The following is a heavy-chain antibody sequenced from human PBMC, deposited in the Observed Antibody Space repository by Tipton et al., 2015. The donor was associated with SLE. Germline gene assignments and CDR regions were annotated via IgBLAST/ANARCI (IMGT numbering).Heavy chain of an antibody. V-gene: IGHV4-59*04. CDR2: IYYSGTT. J-gene: IGHJ4*02. Sequence: LRLSCTVSGGSISSGYWSWIRQPPGKGLEWIGYIYYSGTTYYSPSLKSRVTISVDTSNNQFSLKLSSVTAADTAVYYCATYYYDTSGFDYWGQGTLVTVSS. CDR3: ATYYYDTSGFDY. D-gene: IGHD3-22*01. CDR1: GGSISSGY.